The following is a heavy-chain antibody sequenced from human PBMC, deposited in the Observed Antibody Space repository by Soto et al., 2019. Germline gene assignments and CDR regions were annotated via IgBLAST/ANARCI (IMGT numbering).Heavy chain of an antibody. CDR2: ISGSGGST. CDR1: GFTFGSYA. CDR3: AEGPGDFWSGYYTSYYYYYMDV. D-gene: IGHD3-3*01. J-gene: IGHJ6*03. Sequence: GGSLRLSCAASGFTFGSYAMSWVRQAPGKGLEWVSAISGSGGSTYYADSVEGRFTISRDNSKNTLYLQMNSLRAEDTAVYYCAEGPGDFWSGYYTSYYYYYMDVWGKGTTVPVS. V-gene: IGHV3-23*01.